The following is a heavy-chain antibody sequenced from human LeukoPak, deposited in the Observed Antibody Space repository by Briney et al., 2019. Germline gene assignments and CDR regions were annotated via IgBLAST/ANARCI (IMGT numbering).Heavy chain of an antibody. V-gene: IGHV1-18*01. CDR3: ARGVYTTVTGNWFDP. D-gene: IGHD4-17*01. CDR1: GYTFTSYG. Sequence: GASVKVSCKASGYTFTSYGISWVRQAPGQGLEWMGWISAYNGNTNYAQKLQGRVTMTTDTSTSTAYMELRSLRSDDTAVYYCARGVYTTVTGNWFDPWGQGTQVTVSS. J-gene: IGHJ5*02. CDR2: ISAYNGNT.